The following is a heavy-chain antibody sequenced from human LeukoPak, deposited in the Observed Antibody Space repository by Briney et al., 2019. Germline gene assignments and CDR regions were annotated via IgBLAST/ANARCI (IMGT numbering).Heavy chain of an antibody. CDR2: INHSGST. D-gene: IGHD3-10*01. Sequence: SETLSLTCAVYGGSFSGYYWSWIRQPPGKGLEWIGEINHSGSTNYNPSLKSRVTISVDTSKNQFSLKLSSVTAADTAVYYCARSGESGTGDDYWGQGTLVTVSS. CDR1: GGSFSGYY. CDR3: ARSGESGTGDDY. J-gene: IGHJ4*02. V-gene: IGHV4-34*01.